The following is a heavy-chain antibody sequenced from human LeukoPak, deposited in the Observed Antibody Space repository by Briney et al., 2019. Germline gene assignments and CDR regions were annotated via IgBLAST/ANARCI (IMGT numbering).Heavy chain of an antibody. CDR3: ARAPLPLPFKGNFFDP. J-gene: IGHJ5*02. V-gene: IGHV4-59*01. CDR2: IYYNGST. Sequence: SETLSLTCTVSGGSITSYHWTWIRQTPGKGLEWIGFIYYNGSTNYNPSLKSRVTISVDTSKNQLSLKLSSVTTADTAVYYCARAPLPLPFKGNFFDPWGQGTLVTVSS. CDR1: GGSITSYH.